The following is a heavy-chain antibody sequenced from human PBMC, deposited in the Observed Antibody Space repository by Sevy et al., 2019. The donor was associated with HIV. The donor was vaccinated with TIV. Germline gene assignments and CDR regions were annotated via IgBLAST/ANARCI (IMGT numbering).Heavy chain of an antibody. CDR1: GFTFSDYY. J-gene: IGHJ3*01. V-gene: IGHV3-23*01. CDR3: AKALNPALESMIEVIFRSLKGFDV. CDR2: ISGIGSST. Sequence: GSLRLSCAASGFTFSDYYMSWIRQAPGKGLEWVSVISGIGSSTYYADSVKGRFTISRDNSKNTLYLQMNSLRADDTAVYYCAKALNPALESMIEVIFRSLKGFDVWGQGTMVTVSS. D-gene: IGHD3-22*01.